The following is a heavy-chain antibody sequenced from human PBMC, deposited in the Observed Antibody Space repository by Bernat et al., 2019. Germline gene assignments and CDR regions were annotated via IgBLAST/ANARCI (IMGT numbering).Heavy chain of an antibody. CDR2: ISSSSSYI. V-gene: IGHV3-21*01. CDR3: AGDSVYSSGWYDGRYFDL. D-gene: IGHD6-19*01. CDR1: GFTFSSYS. J-gene: IGHJ2*01. Sequence: EVQLVESGGGLVKPGGSLRLSCAASGFTFSSYSMNWVRQAPGKGLEWVSSISSSSSYIYYADSVKGRFTISRDNAKNSLYLQMNSLRAEDTAVYYCAGDSVYSSGWYDGRYFDLWGRGTLVTVSS.